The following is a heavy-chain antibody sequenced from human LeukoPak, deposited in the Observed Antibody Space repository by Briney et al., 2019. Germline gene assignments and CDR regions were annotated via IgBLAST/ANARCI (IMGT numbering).Heavy chain of an antibody. D-gene: IGHD5-24*01. CDR3: AMSVEMAAIPSFDY. Sequence: AAVKVSCKTSGHIFTTQYIHWMRQAPGQRLEWLGRVNTDNTKSEYSQKFQGRVIITRDTSASTAYMEMSGLRSEDTAMYYCAMSVEMAAIPSFDYWGQGTLVTVSS. CDR1: GHIFTTQY. V-gene: IGHV1-3*04. J-gene: IGHJ4*02. CDR2: VNTDNTKS.